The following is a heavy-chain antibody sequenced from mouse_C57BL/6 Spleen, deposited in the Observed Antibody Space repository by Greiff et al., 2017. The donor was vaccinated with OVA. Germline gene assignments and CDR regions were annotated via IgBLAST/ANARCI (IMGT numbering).Heavy chain of an antibody. CDR1: GYAFSSSW. CDR2: IYPGGGDN. V-gene: IGHV1-82*01. J-gene: IGHJ2*01. Sequence: VQLVESGPELVKPGASVKISCKASGYAFSSSWMTWVKQRPGKGLEWIGRIYPGGGDNNYNGKFKGKATLTADKSSSTAYMQLISLTSEDSAVDFCSRSNGYYFDYWGQGTTLTVSS. CDR3: SRSNGYYFDY.